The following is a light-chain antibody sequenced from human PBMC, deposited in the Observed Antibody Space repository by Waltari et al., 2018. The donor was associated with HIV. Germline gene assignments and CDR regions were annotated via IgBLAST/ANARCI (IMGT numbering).Light chain of an antibody. CDR1: QSVSSY. CDR3: HQRSNWSWT. J-gene: IGKJ1*01. CDR2: DAS. V-gene: IGKV3-11*01. Sequence: EIVLTQSPATLSLSPGERATLSCRASQSVSSYLAWYQHKPGQAPRLLIYDASKGATGIPARFSGSGSGTDFTLTISSLEPEDFAVYYCHQRSNWSWTFGQGTKVEIK.